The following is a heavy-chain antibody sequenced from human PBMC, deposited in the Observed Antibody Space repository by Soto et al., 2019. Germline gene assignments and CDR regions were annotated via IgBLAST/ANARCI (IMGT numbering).Heavy chain of an antibody. V-gene: IGHV3-30-3*01. Sequence: QGQLAESGGGVVQPGRSLRLSCAASGFTFSSYAMHWVRQAPGKGLEWVAVISYDGSNKYYADSVKGRFTISRDNSKNTLYLQMNSLRVEDTAVYYCARALGDYGDCCCQGTLVTVSS. CDR2: ISYDGSNK. CDR3: ARALGDYGDC. D-gene: IGHD4-17*01. CDR1: GFTFSSYA. J-gene: IGHJ4*02.